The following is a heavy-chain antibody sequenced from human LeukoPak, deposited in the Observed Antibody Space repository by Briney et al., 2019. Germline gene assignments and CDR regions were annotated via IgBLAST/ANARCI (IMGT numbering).Heavy chain of an antibody. CDR1: GGSISHYY. Sequence: SETLSLTCTVSGGSISHYYWTWIRQPPGKGLEWIGYIYYSDVANYNPSLKSRVSISVDTSKNQFSLKLTSVTAADTAVYYCARGSSYGFSMGYWGQGTLVTVSS. J-gene: IGHJ4*02. D-gene: IGHD5-18*01. V-gene: IGHV4-59*01. CDR3: ARGSSYGFSMGY. CDR2: IYYSDVA.